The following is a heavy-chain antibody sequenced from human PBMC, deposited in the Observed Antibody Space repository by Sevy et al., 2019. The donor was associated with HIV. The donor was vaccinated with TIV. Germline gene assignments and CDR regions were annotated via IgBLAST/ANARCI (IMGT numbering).Heavy chain of an antibody. J-gene: IGHJ4*02. Sequence: GGSLRLSCAASGFTFSDHYMEWVRQAPGKGLEWVGRTRNKADSYTTEYAAPVKGRFTISRDDSKNSRYLQMNSLKTEDTAVYYCATHAGIAAAGRVFDYWGQGSLVTVSS. D-gene: IGHD6-13*01. CDR2: TRNKADSYTT. CDR3: ATHAGIAAAGRVFDY. CDR1: GFTFSDHY. V-gene: IGHV3-72*01.